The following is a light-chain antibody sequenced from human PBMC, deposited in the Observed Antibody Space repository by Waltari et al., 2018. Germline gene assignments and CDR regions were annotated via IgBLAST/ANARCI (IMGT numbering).Light chain of an antibody. V-gene: IGLV2-23*02. J-gene: IGLJ1*01. CDR2: EVS. CDR1: SSDVGSYNR. CDR3: CSYAGNSAFYV. Sequence: QSALTQPASVSGSPGQSITISCTGTSSDVGSYNRVSWYQQHPGKAPKIMIYEVSKRPSGFSNRFSASKSDNTASLTISGLQAEDEADYYCCSYAGNSAFYVFGTGTKVTVL.